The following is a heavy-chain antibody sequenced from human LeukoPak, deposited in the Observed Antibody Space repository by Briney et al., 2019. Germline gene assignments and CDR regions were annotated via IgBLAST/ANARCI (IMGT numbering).Heavy chain of an antibody. Sequence: GSSVKVSCKASGGTFSSYAISWVRQAPGQGLAWMGRIIPIFGTANYAQKFQGRVTITTDESTSTAYMELSSLRSEDTAVHYCGKDTGFCSGGSWYGEVWFDPLGQGTLVTVSS. V-gene: IGHV1-69*05. CDR2: IIPIFGTA. CDR1: GGTFSSYA. J-gene: IGHJ5*02. CDR3: GKDTGFCSGGSWYGEVWFDP. D-gene: IGHD2-15*01.